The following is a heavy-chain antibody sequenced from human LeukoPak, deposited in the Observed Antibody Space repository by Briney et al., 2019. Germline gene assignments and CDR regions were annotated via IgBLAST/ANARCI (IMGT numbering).Heavy chain of an antibody. V-gene: IGHV4-4*02. D-gene: IGHD3-16*01. Sequence: PSETLSLTCAVSGGSISGSDWWSWVRQPPGKGLGWIGVIYRGGTTNYNPSLKSRLTISVDKSKNQFSLNLSSVTAADTAVYYCARVWGRCFDPWGQGTLVTVSS. J-gene: IGHJ5*02. CDR1: GGSISGSDW. CDR2: IYRGGTT. CDR3: ARVWGRCFDP.